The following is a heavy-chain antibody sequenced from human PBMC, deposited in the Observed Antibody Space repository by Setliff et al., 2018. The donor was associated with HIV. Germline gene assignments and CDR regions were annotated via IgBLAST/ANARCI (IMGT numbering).Heavy chain of an antibody. Sequence: LSLTCAASGFSISGHCMDWVRQAPGKGLEWVAQSKNKANSFTTEYAASVAGRFTISRDESENSVCLQMNSLKTEDTAVYYCVRDVAATNMVRGLLYHYYYMDVWGKGTTVTVSS. CDR3: VRDVAATNMVRGLLYHYYYMDV. J-gene: IGHJ6*03. CDR1: GFSISGHC. CDR2: SKNKANSFTT. V-gene: IGHV3-72*01. D-gene: IGHD3-10*01.